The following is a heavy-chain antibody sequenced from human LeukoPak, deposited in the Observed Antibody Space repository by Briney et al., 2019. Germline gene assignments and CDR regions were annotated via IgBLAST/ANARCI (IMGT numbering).Heavy chain of an antibody. CDR2: ISYDGSNK. CDR3: AKDLPRGQYPYYYYYYGMDV. D-gene: IGHD4-11*01. J-gene: IGHJ6*02. Sequence: GGSLRLSCAASGFTFSSYGMHWVRQAPGKGLEWVAVISYDGSNKYYADSVKGRFTISRDNSKNTLYLQMNSLRAEDTAVYYCAKDLPRGQYPYYYYYYGMDVWGQGTTVTVSS. V-gene: IGHV3-30*18. CDR1: GFTFSSYG.